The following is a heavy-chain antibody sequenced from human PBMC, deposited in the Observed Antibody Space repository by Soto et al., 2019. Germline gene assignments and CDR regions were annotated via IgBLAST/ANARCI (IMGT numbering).Heavy chain of an antibody. CDR3: ARAGDRDAFDI. CDR1: GFTFSSYS. Sequence: GGSLRLSCVASGFTFSSYSMNWVRQAPGKGLEWVSSISSSSSYIYYADSVKGRFTISRDNAKNSLYLQMNSLRAEDTAVYYCARAGDRDAFDIWGQGTMVTVSS. J-gene: IGHJ3*02. D-gene: IGHD3-10*01. V-gene: IGHV3-21*01. CDR2: ISSSSSYI.